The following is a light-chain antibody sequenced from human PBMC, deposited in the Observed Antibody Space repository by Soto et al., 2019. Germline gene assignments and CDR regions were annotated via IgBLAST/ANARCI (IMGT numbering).Light chain of an antibody. CDR1: QSISSW. CDR2: DAS. Sequence: DIQTTQSPSTLAASVGDRVTITGRASQSISSWLAWYQQKPGKAPKLLIYDASSLESGVPSRFSGSGSGTEFTLTITSLQPDDFATYYCQQYNSYPFTFGGGTKVDIK. CDR3: QQYNSYPFT. V-gene: IGKV1-5*01. J-gene: IGKJ4*01.